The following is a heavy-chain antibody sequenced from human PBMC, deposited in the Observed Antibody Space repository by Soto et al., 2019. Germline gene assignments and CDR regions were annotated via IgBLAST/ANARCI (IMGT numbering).Heavy chain of an antibody. CDR2: IWYDGSNT. CDR1: GFAFHGYA. J-gene: IGHJ4*02. CDR3: AGDLKTRHCDY. D-gene: IGHD4-17*01. Sequence: QVQLVESGGGVVQPGRSLRLSCAASGFAFHGYAMHWVRQAPGKGLEWVAIIWYDGSNTYYGDSVKGRFTISRDNSKNTVYLQMNSLRVEDTAVYYCAGDLKTRHCDYWGQGILVTVSS. V-gene: IGHV3-33*01.